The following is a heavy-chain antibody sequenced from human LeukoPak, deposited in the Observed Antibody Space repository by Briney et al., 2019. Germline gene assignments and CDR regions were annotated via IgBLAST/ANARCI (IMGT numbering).Heavy chain of an antibody. CDR2: INPSGGST. V-gene: IGHV1-18*01. Sequence: GASVKVSCKASGYTFSSYGISWVRQAPGQGLEWMGIINPSGGSTGYAQKLQGRVTMTTDTSTSTAYMELRSLRSDDTAVYYCARDAPAVAGTTFFYWFDPWGQGTLVTVSS. D-gene: IGHD1-7*01. CDR1: GYTFSSYG. CDR3: ARDAPAVAGTTFFYWFDP. J-gene: IGHJ5*02.